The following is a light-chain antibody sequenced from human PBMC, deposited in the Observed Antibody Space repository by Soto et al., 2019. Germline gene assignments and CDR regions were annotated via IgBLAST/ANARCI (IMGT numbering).Light chain of an antibody. CDR2: AAS. CDR3: QQSYSPPPIT. J-gene: IGKJ5*01. CDR1: QSISSY. V-gene: IGKV1-39*01. Sequence: DIQMTQSPSSLSASVGDRVTITCRASQSISSYLNCYQQKPGKAPKLLIYAASSLQSGVPSRFSASGSGTEFTLTISSLQPEDLATYYCQQSYSPPPITFGQGTRLEIK.